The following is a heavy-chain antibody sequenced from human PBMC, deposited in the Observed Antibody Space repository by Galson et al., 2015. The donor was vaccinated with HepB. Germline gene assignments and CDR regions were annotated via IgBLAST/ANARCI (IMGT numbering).Heavy chain of an antibody. CDR2: INPNSGGT. V-gene: IGHV1-2*02. J-gene: IGHJ4*02. Sequence: INPNSGGTNYAQKFQGRVTMTRDTSISTAYMELSRLRSDDTAVYYCARGGGTTFDYWGQGTLVTVSS. D-gene: IGHD3-16*01. CDR3: ARGGGTTFDY.